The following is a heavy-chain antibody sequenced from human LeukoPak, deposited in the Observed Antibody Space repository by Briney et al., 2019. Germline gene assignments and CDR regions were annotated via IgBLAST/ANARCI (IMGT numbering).Heavy chain of an antibody. J-gene: IGHJ4*02. V-gene: IGHV4-61*10. CDR3: ARERRGSSALDY. D-gene: IGHD6-6*01. CDR2: IYYSGST. CDR1: GDSISSGDYY. Sequence: SQTLSLTCTVSGDSISSGDYYWSWIRQPAGKGLEWIGYIYYSGSTNYNPSLKSRVTISVDTSKNQFSLKLSSVTAADTAVYYCARERRGSSALDYWGQGTLVTVSS.